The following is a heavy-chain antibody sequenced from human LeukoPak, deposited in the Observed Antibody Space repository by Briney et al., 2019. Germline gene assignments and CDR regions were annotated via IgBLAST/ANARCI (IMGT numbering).Heavy chain of an antibody. CDR3: ARQTGSGLFILP. Sequence: SETLSLTCTVSGVSISSSNSYWGWIRQPPGKVLEWIGSIYYSGNTYYNASLKSQVSISIDTFKNQFSLRFTSVTAADTAVYYCARQTGSGLFILPGGQGTLVTVSS. D-gene: IGHD3/OR15-3a*01. CDR2: IYYSGNT. J-gene: IGHJ4*02. V-gene: IGHV4-39*01. CDR1: GVSISSSNSY.